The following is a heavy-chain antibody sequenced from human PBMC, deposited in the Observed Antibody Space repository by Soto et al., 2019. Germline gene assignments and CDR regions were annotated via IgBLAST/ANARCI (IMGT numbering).Heavy chain of an antibody. D-gene: IGHD5-12*01. V-gene: IGHV1-69*02. CDR3: ARGHHSGYDLSYYYYMDV. CDR2: IIPILGIA. Sequence: GASVKVSCKASGGTFSSYTISWVRQAPGQGLEWMGRIIPILGIANYAQKFQGRVTITADKSTSTAYMELSSLRSEDTAVYYCARGHHSGYDLSYYYYMDVWGKGTTVTVSS. J-gene: IGHJ6*03. CDR1: GGTFSSYT.